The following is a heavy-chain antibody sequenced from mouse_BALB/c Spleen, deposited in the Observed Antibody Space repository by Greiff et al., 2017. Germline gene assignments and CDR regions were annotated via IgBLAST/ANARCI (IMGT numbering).Heavy chain of an antibody. V-gene: IGHV7-3*02. D-gene: IGHD2-4*01. J-gene: IGHJ3*01. CDR3: ARDDYDDGWFAY. Sequence: EVQLVESGGGLVQPGGSLRLSCATSGFTFTDYYMSWVRQPPGKALEWLGFIRNKANGYTTEYSASVKGRFTISRDNSQSILYLQMNTLRAEDSATYYCARDDYDDGWFAYWGQGTLVTVSA. CDR2: IRNKANGYTT. CDR1: GFTFTDYY.